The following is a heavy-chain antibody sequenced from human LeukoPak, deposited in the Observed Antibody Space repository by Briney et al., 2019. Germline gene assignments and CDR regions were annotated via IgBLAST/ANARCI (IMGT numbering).Heavy chain of an antibody. Sequence: KPSETLSLTCTVSGGSISSYYWSCIRQPPGKGLEWIGYIYYSGSTNYNPSLKSRVTISVDTSKNQFSLKLSSVTAADTAVYYCARGYRSSWPIDYDYYYGMDVWGQGTTVTVSS. CDR2: IYYSGST. D-gene: IGHD6-13*01. V-gene: IGHV4-59*01. J-gene: IGHJ6*02. CDR1: GGSISSYY. CDR3: ARGYRSSWPIDYDYYYGMDV.